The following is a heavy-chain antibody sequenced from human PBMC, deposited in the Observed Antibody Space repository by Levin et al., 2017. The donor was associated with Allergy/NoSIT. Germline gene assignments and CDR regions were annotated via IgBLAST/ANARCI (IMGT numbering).Heavy chain of an antibody. Sequence: GGSLRLSCTASGFTLSTRAMSWVRQAPGKGLEWVSSFSNINKAYYSDSVMGRFTISRDNAQNTLYLEMNSLRDDDTALYFCSKDHASEGWPDFDSWGQGTQVTVSS. CDR3: SKDHASEGWPDFDS. D-gene: IGHD6-19*01. CDR2: FSNINKA. V-gene: IGHV3-23*05. J-gene: IGHJ4*02. CDR1: GFTLSTRA.